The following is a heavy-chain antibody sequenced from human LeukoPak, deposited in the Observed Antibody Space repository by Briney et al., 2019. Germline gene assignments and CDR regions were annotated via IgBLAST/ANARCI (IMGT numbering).Heavy chain of an antibody. CDR2: IYSGDST. J-gene: IGHJ4*02. D-gene: IGHD2-21*02. Sequence: PGRSLRLSCAASGFTVNNNYMNWVRQAPGKGLEWVSLIYSGDSTYYADSVKGRFIISRDNSKNTLYLQMNSLRAEDTAVYYCAREVATGFSCFDYWGQGTLVTVSS. V-gene: IGHV3-53*01. CDR3: AREVATGFSCFDY. CDR1: GFTVNNNY.